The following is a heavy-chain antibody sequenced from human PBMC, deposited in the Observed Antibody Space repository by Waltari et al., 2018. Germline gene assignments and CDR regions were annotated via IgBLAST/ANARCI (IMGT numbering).Heavy chain of an antibody. CDR2: INHSGST. Sequence: QVQLQQWGAGLLKPSETLSLTCAVYGGSFSGYYWSWIRQPPGKGLEWIGEINHSGSTNYNPSLKSRVTISVDTSKNQFSLKLSSVTAADTAVYYCARAAVVAASNWFDPWGQGTLVTVSS. D-gene: IGHD2-15*01. J-gene: IGHJ5*02. V-gene: IGHV4-34*01. CDR3: ARAAVVAASNWFDP. CDR1: GGSFSGYY.